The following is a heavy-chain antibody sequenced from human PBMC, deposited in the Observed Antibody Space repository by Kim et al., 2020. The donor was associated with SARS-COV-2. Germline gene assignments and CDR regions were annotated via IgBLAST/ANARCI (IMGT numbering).Heavy chain of an antibody. CDR2: IYPGDSDT. J-gene: IGHJ3*02. CDR1: GYSFTSYW. V-gene: IGHV5-51*01. Sequence: GESLKISCKGSGYSFTSYWIGWVRQMPGKGLEWMGIIYPGDSDTRYSPSFQGQVTISADKSISTAYLQWSSLKASDTAMYYCARYLGGTVVNDAFDIWGQGTMVTVSS. D-gene: IGHD3-10*01. CDR3: ARYLGGTVVNDAFDI.